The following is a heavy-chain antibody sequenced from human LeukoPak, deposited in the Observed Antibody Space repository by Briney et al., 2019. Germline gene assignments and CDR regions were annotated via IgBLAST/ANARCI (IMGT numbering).Heavy chain of an antibody. V-gene: IGHV4-39*07. CDR3: ARVRRDIVATIPPYFDY. D-gene: IGHD5-12*01. Sequence: SETLSLTCTVSGGSISSTTYHWGWIRQPPGKGLEWIGSMSYRGTTYYNPSLKSRVTISVDTSKNQFSLKLSSVTAADTAMYYCARVRRDIVATIPPYFDYWGQGTLVTVSS. CDR1: GGSISSTTYH. CDR2: MSYRGTT. J-gene: IGHJ4*02.